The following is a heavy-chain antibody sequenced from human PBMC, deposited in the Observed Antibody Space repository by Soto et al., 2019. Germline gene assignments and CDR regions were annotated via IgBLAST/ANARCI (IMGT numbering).Heavy chain of an antibody. Sequence: PSETLSLTCSVSGASINSANWWVCVRQPPGKGLEWIGEIYHIGSTTYNPSLKSRATISVDKSKNQFSLIVTSVTAADTAVYYCAKRYDFWSGRWYGLGVWGQGTTVTVSS. J-gene: IGHJ6*02. CDR2: IYHIGST. CDR3: AKRYDFWSGRWYGLGV. D-gene: IGHD3-3*01. V-gene: IGHV4-4*02. CDR1: GASINSANW.